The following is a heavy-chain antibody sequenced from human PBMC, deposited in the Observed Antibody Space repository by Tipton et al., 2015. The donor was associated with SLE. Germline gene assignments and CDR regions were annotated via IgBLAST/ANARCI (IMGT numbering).Heavy chain of an antibody. V-gene: IGHV4-31*03. CDR1: GGSISSGGYY. J-gene: IGHJ3*02. D-gene: IGHD3/OR15-3a*01. Sequence: TLSLTCTVSGGSISSGGYYWSWIRQHPGKGLEWIGYIYYSGSTYYNPSLKSRVTISVDTSKNQFSLKLSSVTAADTAVYYCAGQGGLGYAFDIWGQGTMVTVSS. CDR3: AGQGGLGYAFDI. CDR2: IYYSGST.